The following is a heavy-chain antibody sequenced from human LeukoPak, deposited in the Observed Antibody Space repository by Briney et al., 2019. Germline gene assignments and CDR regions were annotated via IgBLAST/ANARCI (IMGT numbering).Heavy chain of an antibody. D-gene: IGHD3-16*02. Sequence: ASVKVSCKASGYTFTGYYMHWVRQAPGQGLEWMGWINPNSGGTNYAQKFQGRVIMTRDTSISTAYMELSRLRSDDTAVYYCARGVSYYVWGSYRYWGQGTLVTVSS. CDR1: GYTFTGYY. CDR2: INPNSGGT. CDR3: ARGVSYYVWGSYRY. V-gene: IGHV1-2*02. J-gene: IGHJ4*02.